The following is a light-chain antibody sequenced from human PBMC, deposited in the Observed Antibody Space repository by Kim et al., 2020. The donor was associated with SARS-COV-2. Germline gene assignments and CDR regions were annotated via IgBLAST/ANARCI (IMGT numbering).Light chain of an antibody. CDR2: DAS. CDR3: QHRQT. J-gene: IGKJ1*01. CDR1: QYVTRG. V-gene: IGKV1-5*01. Sequence: STLPAPEGDRVTITCRATQYVTRGLAWYQQKPGRAPKLLIYDASTLDRGVPSRFRGSGSGTEFTLTINSLQPDDFASYYCQHRQTFGQWTKVEIK.